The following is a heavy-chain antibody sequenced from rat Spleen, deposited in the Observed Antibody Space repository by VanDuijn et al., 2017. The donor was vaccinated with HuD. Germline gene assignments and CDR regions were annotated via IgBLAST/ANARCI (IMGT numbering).Heavy chain of an antibody. Sequence: QVQLKESGPGLVQSSQTLSLTCTVSGFSVTSYHVSWVRQPPGKGLEWMGVIWTGGSTAYNSLLKSRLSITREISKSQVFLKMDSLQTEDTATYYCARANRDSYAHFDYWGQGVMVTVSS. D-gene: IGHD1-12*01. V-gene: IGHV2-43*01. CDR2: IWTGGST. CDR3: ARANRDSYAHFDY. CDR1: GFSVTSYH. J-gene: IGHJ2*01.